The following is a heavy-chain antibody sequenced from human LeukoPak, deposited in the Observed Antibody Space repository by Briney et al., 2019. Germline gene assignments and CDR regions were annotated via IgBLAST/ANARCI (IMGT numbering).Heavy chain of an antibody. D-gene: IGHD6-19*01. J-gene: IGHJ4*02. CDR1: GAPISSNNW. V-gene: IGHV4-4*02. CDR3: ARQCCPAVAGTFFDY. Sequence: SETLSLTCAVSGAPISSNNWWWSWVRQPPRKGLEWIGEIYHSGSTNYNPSLKSRVTMSVDKSKNQFSLNLSSVTAADTAVYYCARQCCPAVAGTFFDYWGQGTLVTVSS. CDR2: IYHSGST.